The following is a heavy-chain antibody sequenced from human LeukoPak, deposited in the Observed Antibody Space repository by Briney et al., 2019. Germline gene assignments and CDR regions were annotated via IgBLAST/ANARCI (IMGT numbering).Heavy chain of an antibody. CDR1: GFTFSTYE. D-gene: IGHD3-3*01. V-gene: IGHV3-48*03. J-gene: IGHJ6*02. Sequence: GGSLRLSCTVSGFTFSTYEMNWVRQAPGKGLEWVSSISSSGNTMYYAESVKGRITISRDNAKNSLYLQMNSLRAEDTAVYFCARDRGARITLIGVLNREAYYYYGMDVWGQGTTVTVSS. CDR2: ISSSGNTM. CDR3: ARDRGARITLIGVLNREAYYYYGMDV.